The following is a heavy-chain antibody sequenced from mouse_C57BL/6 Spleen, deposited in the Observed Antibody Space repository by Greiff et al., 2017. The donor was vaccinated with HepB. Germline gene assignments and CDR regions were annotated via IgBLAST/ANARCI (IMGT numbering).Heavy chain of an antibody. Sequence: EVQVVESGGGLVKPGGSLKLSCAASGFTFSSYAMSWVRQTPEKRLEWVATISDGGSYTYYPDNVKGRVTISRDNAKNNLYLQMSHLKSEDTAMYYCAREGLDYYGSSPFDYWGQGTTLTVSS. D-gene: IGHD1-1*01. V-gene: IGHV5-4*01. J-gene: IGHJ2*01. CDR2: ISDGGSYT. CDR1: GFTFSSYA. CDR3: AREGLDYYGSSPFDY.